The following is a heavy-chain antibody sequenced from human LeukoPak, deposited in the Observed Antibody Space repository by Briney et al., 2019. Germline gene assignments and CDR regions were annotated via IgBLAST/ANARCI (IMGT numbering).Heavy chain of an antibody. D-gene: IGHD2-15*01. Sequence: SETLSLTCTVSGGSISSYYWSWIRQPAGKGLEWIGRIYTSGSTNYNPSLKSRVTMSVDTSKNQFSLKLSSVTAAGTAVYYCARVGGLHALSLHTVVDYWGQGTLVTVSS. CDR1: GGSISSYY. CDR3: ARVGGLHALSLHTVVDY. V-gene: IGHV4-4*07. J-gene: IGHJ4*02. CDR2: IYTSGST.